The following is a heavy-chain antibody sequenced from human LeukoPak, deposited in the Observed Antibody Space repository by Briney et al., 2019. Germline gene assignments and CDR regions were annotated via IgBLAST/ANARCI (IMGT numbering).Heavy chain of an antibody. CDR3: ARDGTSWGALEDSAFDI. Sequence: ASVKVSCKASGYTFTGYYMHWVRQAPGQGLEWMGWINPNSGGTNYAQKFQGRVTMTRDTSISTAYMELSRPRSDDTAVYYCARDGTSWGALEDSAFDIWGQGTMVTVSS. J-gene: IGHJ3*02. CDR1: GYTFTGYY. V-gene: IGHV1-2*02. D-gene: IGHD7-27*01. CDR2: INPNSGGT.